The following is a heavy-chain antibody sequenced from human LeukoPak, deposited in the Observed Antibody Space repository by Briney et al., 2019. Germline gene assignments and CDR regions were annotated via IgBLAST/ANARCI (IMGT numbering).Heavy chain of an antibody. Sequence: VASVKVSCKASGGTFSSYTISWVRQAPGQGLEWMGRIIPILGIANYAQKFQGRVTITADKSTSTAYMELSSLRSEDTAVYYCARAKAWDDFWSGSYFPPYDPWGQGTLVTVSS. J-gene: IGHJ5*02. CDR1: GGTFSSYT. D-gene: IGHD3-3*01. CDR3: ARAKAWDDFWSGSYFPPYDP. V-gene: IGHV1-69*02. CDR2: IIPILGIA.